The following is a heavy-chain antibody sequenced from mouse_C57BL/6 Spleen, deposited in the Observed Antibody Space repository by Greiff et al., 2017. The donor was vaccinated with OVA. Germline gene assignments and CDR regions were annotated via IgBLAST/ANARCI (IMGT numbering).Heavy chain of an antibody. V-gene: IGHV1-18*01. CDR2: INPNNGGT. Sequence: VQLQQSGPELVKPGASVKIPCKASGYTFTDYNMDWVKQSHGKSLEWIGDINPNNGGTIYNQKFKGKATLTVDKSSSTAYMELRSLTSEDTAVYYCARWGYYYGSSPYYAMDYWGQGTSVTVSS. D-gene: IGHD1-1*01. CDR1: GYTFTDYN. CDR3: ARWGYYYGSSPYYAMDY. J-gene: IGHJ4*01.